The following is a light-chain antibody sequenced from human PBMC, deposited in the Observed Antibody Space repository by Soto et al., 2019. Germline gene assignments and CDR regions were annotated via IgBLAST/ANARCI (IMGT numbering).Light chain of an antibody. Sequence: DIQMTQSPSSLSAFVGDGVTITCRASHNISTFLHWYQQKPGEAPRFFIYATSNLQHGVPSRFSGSGSGTDFTLTISSLQPEDFATYYCQQSFSTLYTFGQGTKLEMK. CDR1: HNISTF. CDR3: QQSFSTLYT. CDR2: ATS. V-gene: IGKV1-39*01. J-gene: IGKJ2*01.